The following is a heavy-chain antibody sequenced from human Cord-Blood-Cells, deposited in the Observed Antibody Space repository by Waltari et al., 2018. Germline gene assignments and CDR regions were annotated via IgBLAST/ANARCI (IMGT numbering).Heavy chain of an antibody. V-gene: IGHV4-34*01. CDR2: INHSGST. CDR3: ARVNWKAFDI. CDR1: GGSFMGYY. J-gene: IGHJ3*02. Sequence: QVTLQQWGAGLLKPSEPLSLTCVVYGGSFMGYYCSWIRQPPGKGLEWIGEINHSGSTNYNPSLKSRVTISVDTSKNQFSLKLSSVTAADTAVYYCARVNWKAFDIWGQGTMVTVSS. D-gene: IGHD1-20*01.